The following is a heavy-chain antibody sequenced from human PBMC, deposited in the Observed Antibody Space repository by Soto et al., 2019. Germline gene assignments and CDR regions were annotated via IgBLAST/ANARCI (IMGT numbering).Heavy chain of an antibody. CDR2: INPNNGDS. CDR1: GHTFNGYY. D-gene: IGHD2-2*01. Sequence: QVQLVQSGAEVKKPGASVKVSCKASGHTFNGYYMHWVRQAPGQGLEWMGWINPNNGDSNYAQKFQGRVTMTRDTSISTAYMELSRLRSDDTAVYYCARGRDIVVVPATSDNWFDPWGQGTLVTVSS. J-gene: IGHJ5*02. CDR3: ARGRDIVVVPATSDNWFDP. V-gene: IGHV1-2*02.